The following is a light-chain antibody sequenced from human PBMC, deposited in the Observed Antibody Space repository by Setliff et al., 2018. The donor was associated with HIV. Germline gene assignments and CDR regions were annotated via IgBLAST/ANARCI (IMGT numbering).Light chain of an antibody. Sequence: QSALAQPASVSGSPGQSITISCTGTSSDVGGYNYVSWYQQHPGKAPKLMIYEVNNRPSGVSNRFSGSKSGNTASLTISGLQAEDEADYYCSSYTSSSTLYVFGTGTKGTVL. J-gene: IGLJ1*01. CDR1: SSDVGGYNY. CDR2: EVN. CDR3: SSYTSSSTLYV. V-gene: IGLV2-14*01.